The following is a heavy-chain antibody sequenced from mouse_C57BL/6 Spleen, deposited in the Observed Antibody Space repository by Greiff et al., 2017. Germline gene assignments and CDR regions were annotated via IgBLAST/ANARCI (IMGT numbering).Heavy chain of an antibody. CDR2: INPNNGGT. J-gene: IGHJ3*01. CDR3: ARPFDYYGRPWFAY. D-gene: IGHD1-1*01. V-gene: IGHV1-26*01. CDR1: GYTFTDYY. Sequence: VQLQQSGPELVKPGASVKISCKASGYTFTDYYMNWVKQSHGKSLEWIGDINPNNGGTSYNQKFKGKATLTVDKASSTAYMELRSLTSEDSAVYYCARPFDYYGRPWFAYWGQGTLVTVSA.